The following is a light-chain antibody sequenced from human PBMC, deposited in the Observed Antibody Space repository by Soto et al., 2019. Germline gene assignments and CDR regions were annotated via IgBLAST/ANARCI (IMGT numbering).Light chain of an antibody. V-gene: IGKV1-5*03. CDR3: QHYNSYPYT. CDR1: QSISSW. Sequence: DIQLTQSPSTLSASVGDRVTITCLASQSISSWLAWYQQKSGKATQLLIYKASILESGVPSRFSGSGSGTDFTLTISSLQPDEFATYDCQHYNSYPYTFGPGTKVVIK. CDR2: KAS. J-gene: IGKJ1*01.